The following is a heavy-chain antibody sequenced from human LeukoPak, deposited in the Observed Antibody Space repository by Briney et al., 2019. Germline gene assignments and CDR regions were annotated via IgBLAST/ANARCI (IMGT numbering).Heavy chain of an antibody. D-gene: IGHD6-13*01. J-gene: IGHJ4*02. CDR1: GFTFSSYG. Sequence: GRSLRLSCAASGFTFSSYGMHWVRQAPGKGLEWVAVISYDGSNKYYADPVKGRFTISRDNSKNTLYLQMNSLRAEDTAVYYCAKAISSSWYRGIDYWGQGTLVTVSS. CDR2: ISYDGSNK. V-gene: IGHV3-30*18. CDR3: AKAISSSWYRGIDY.